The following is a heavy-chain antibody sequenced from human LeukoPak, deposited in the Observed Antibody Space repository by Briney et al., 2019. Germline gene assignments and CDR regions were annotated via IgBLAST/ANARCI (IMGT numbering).Heavy chain of an antibody. V-gene: IGHV1-2*02. Sequence: ASVKVSCKASGYTFRGNYIHWLRQAPGQGLEWMGWIDANNGDTKSAQKFQGRVTMSRDTSISTAYMDLSSLSPDDAAVYYCARDPSSVTLYFFDYWGQGTLVTISS. J-gene: IGHJ4*02. D-gene: IGHD4-11*01. CDR2: IDANNGDT. CDR3: ARDPSSVTLYFFDY. CDR1: GYTFRGNY.